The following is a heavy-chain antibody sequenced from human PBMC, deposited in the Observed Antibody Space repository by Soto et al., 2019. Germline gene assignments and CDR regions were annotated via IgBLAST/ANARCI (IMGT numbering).Heavy chain of an antibody. CDR3: ARFRGSYGMDV. D-gene: IGHD3-10*01. V-gene: IGHV1-69*02. J-gene: IGHJ6*02. CDR1: GGTFSSYT. Sequence: SVKVSCKASGGTFSSYTISWVRQAPGQGLDWMGRITSIFGIANYAQKFQGRVTITADKSTSTAYMELSSLSFEDTAVYYCARFRGSYGMDVWGQGTTVTVSS. CDR2: ITSIFGIA.